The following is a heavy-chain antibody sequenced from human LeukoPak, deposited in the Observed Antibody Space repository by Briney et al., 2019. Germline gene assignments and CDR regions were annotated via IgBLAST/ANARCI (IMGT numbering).Heavy chain of an antibody. CDR3: GRASSSWPYYFDY. CDR2: INPNSGGT. J-gene: IGHJ4*02. D-gene: IGHD6-13*01. V-gene: IGHV1-2*02. Sequence: ASVKVSCKASGYTFTGYYMRWVRQAPGQGLEWMGWINPNSGGTNYAQKFQGRVTMTRDTSISTAYMELSRLRSDDTAVYYCGRASSSWPYYFDYWGQGTLVTVSS. CDR1: GYTFTGYY.